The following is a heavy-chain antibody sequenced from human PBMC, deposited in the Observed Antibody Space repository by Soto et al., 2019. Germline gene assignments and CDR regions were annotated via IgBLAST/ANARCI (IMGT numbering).Heavy chain of an antibody. CDR1: GGSISSYY. CDR2: IYYSGST. V-gene: IGHV4-59*01. Sequence: SETLSLTCTVSGGSISSYYWSWIRQPPGKGLEWIGYIYYSGSTNYNPSLKSRVTISVETSKNQFSLKLSSVTAADTAVYYCARGAGLFDYWGQGTLVTVSS. CDR3: ARGAGLFDY. D-gene: IGHD2-21*02. J-gene: IGHJ4*02.